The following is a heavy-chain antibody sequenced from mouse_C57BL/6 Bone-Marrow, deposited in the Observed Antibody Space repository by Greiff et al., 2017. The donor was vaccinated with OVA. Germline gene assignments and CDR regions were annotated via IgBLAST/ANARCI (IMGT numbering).Heavy chain of an antibody. J-gene: IGHJ3*01. CDR2: IWSDGST. V-gene: IGHV2-6-1*01. CDR1: GFSLTSYG. CDR3: ARHESSSYVWFAY. Sequence: VKLVESGPGLVAPSQSLSITCTVSGFSLTSYGVHWVRQPPGKGLEWLVVIWSDGSTTYNSALKSRLSISKDNSKSQVFLKMNSLQTDDTAMYYCARHESSSYVWFAYWGQGTLVTVSA. D-gene: IGHD1-1*01.